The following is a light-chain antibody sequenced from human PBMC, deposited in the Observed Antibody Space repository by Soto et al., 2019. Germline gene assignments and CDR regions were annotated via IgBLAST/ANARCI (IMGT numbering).Light chain of an antibody. V-gene: IGKV1-33*01. CDR1: HDIGNS. Sequence: DIQMTQSPPSLSASVGDRVTITCQASHDIGNSLNWYQDKPGQAPKLVIYDAYNLETGVPSTFSGNGYGTDFTFTISSLRPEDFAVYYCQQRSNWTHTFGGGTKVEIK. J-gene: IGKJ4*01. CDR2: DAY. CDR3: QQRSNWTHT.